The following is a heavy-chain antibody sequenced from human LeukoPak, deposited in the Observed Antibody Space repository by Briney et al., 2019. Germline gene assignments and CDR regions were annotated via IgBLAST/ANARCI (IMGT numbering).Heavy chain of an antibody. CDR3: ARGQQKLDAFDI. CDR1: GGSISSSSYY. Sequence: SETLSLTCTVSGGSISSSSYYWGWIRQPPGKGLEWIGSIYYSGSTYYNPSLKSRVTISVDTSKNQFSLKLSSVTAADTAVYYCARGQQKLDAFDIWGQGTMVTVSS. CDR2: IYYSGST. V-gene: IGHV4-39*07. J-gene: IGHJ3*02. D-gene: IGHD6-13*01.